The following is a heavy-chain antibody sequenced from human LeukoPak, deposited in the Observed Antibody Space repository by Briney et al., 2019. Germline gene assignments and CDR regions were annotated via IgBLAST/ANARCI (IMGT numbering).Heavy chain of an antibody. Sequence: GGSLGLSCAASGFTVSTNYMSWVRQAPGKGLEWVSVISSGGTPYYADSVKGRFTISRDSSEKTLYLQMHSLRAEDTAVYYCARGGAGYAFDYWGQGTLVTVSS. D-gene: IGHD5-12*01. J-gene: IGHJ4*02. CDR3: ARGGAGYAFDY. V-gene: IGHV3-66*02. CDR1: GFTVSTNY. CDR2: ISSGGTP.